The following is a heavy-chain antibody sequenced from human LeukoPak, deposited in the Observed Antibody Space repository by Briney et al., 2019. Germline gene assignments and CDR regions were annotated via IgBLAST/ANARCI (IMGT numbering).Heavy chain of an antibody. CDR2: IYHSGST. CDR3: ARGEMATIGT. CDR1: GGSISSGGYS. D-gene: IGHD5-24*01. J-gene: IGHJ5*02. V-gene: IGHV4-30-2*01. Sequence: SETLSLTCAVSGGSISSGGYSWSWIRQPPGKGLEWIGYIYHSGSTYYNPSLKSRVTISVDRSKYQFSLKLSSVTAADTAVYYCARGEMATIGTWGQGTLVTVSS.